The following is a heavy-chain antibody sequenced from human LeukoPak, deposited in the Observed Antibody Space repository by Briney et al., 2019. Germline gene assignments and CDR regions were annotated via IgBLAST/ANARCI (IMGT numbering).Heavy chain of an antibody. J-gene: IGHJ4*02. CDR3: ARRTVTTPPGFDY. D-gene: IGHD4-17*01. V-gene: IGHV5-51*01. CDR2: IYPGDSDT. Sequence: GESLKISCKGSGYSFTSYWTGWVRQMPGKGLEWMGIIYPGDSDTRYSPSFQGQVTISADKSISTAYLQWSSLKASDTAMYYCARRTVTTPPGFDYWGQGTLVTVSS. CDR1: GYSFTSYW.